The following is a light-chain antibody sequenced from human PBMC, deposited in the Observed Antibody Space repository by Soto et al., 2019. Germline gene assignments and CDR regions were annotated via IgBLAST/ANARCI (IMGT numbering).Light chain of an antibody. CDR1: SSDVGAYNY. CDR2: DVT. CDR3: SSYTSSSTLKV. J-gene: IGLJ2*01. Sequence: QSALTQPASVSGSPGQSITISCTGTSSDVGAYNYVSWYQQHPGKAPKLMIYDVTNRPSGVSNRFSGSKSANTASLTISGLQAEDEADYYCSSYTSSSTLKVFGGGTKLTVL. V-gene: IGLV2-14*01.